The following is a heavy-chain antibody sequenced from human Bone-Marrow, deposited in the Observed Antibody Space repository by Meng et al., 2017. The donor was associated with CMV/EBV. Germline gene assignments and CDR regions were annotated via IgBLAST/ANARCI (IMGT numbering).Heavy chain of an antibody. D-gene: IGHD1-26*01. CDR2: IKQDGSEK. V-gene: IGHV3-7*03. CDR1: GFTFSIYW. J-gene: IGHJ4*02. CDR3: AREGGRWGLNPLDY. Sequence: SGFTFSIYWLPWVRQPPGKGLEWVATIKQDGSEKYYVASVKGRFTISRDNTKKSLNLQLNSLRVEDTAVYYCAREGGRWGLNPLDYWGQGALVTVSS.